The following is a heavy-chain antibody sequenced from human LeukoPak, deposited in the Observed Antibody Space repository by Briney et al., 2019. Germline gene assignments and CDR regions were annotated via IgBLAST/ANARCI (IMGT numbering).Heavy chain of an antibody. CDR1: GFTFSDYY. CDR2: ISSSGSTI. V-gene: IGHV3-11*01. D-gene: IGHD5-12*01. CDR3: AREAGDIVATIHIDY. J-gene: IGHJ4*02. Sequence: PGGSLRLSCAASGFTFSDYYMSWIRQAPGKRLEWVSYISSSGSTIYYADSVKGRFTISRDNAKNSLYLQMNSLRAEDTAVYYCAREAGDIVATIHIDYWGQGTLVTVSS.